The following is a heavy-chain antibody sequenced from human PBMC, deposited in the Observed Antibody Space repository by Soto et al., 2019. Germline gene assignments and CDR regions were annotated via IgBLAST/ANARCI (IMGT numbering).Heavy chain of an antibody. CDR1: GFIFSNYH. CDR3: GKGGYYDSSGYQRYY. CDR2: ISGSGGST. D-gene: IGHD3-22*01. Sequence: PGGSLRLACPSSGFIFSNYHMSGVRQAPGKGLEWVSGISGSGGSTYYADSVKGRFTISRDNYKNTVYLQMNSPRAEDTAVYYCGKGGYYDSSGYQRYYWGQGT. V-gene: IGHV3-23*01. J-gene: IGHJ4*02.